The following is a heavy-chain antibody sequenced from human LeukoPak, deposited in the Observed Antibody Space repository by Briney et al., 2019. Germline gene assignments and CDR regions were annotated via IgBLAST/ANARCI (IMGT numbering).Heavy chain of an antibody. CDR1: GYTFSGYY. D-gene: IGHD3-22*01. Sequence: GASVKFSCRASGYTFSGYYIHWVRQAPGQGLEWVGWINPNSGGKRYAQNFQGRVTMTRDTSISTAYMELSSLRSDDTAIYFCGKPFYYDGSASPLDSWGQGTLVTVSS. CDR3: GKPFYYDGSASPLDS. V-gene: IGHV1-2*02. CDR2: INPNSGGK. J-gene: IGHJ4*02.